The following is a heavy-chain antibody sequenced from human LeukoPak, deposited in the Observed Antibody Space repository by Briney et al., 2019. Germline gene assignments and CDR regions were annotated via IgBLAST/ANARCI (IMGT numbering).Heavy chain of an antibody. CDR3: AKEAHVAVTTYDY. J-gene: IGHJ4*02. V-gene: IGHV3-48*02. CDR2: ISAGGGTI. CDR1: GFSFSDYN. Sequence: GGSLRLSCAVSGFSFSDYNMKWVRQAPGRGLEWISYISAGGGTIYYADSVKGRFTISRDNVKNSLYLQMNSLRDEDTALYHCAKEAHVAVTTYDYWGQGTLVTVSS. D-gene: IGHD2-21*02.